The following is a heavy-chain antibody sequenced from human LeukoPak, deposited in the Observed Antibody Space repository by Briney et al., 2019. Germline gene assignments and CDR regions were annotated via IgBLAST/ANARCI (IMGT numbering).Heavy chain of an antibody. CDR1: GYTFTSYD. CDR2: IIPIFGTA. Sequence: SVKVSCKASGYTFTSYDFDWLRQATGQGPEWMGGIIPIFGTANYAQKFQGRVTITADESTSTAYMELSSLRSEDTAVYYCARGNDIVVVPAEYGGDWFDPWGQGTLVTVSS. V-gene: IGHV1-69*13. CDR3: ARGNDIVVVPAEYGGDWFDP. D-gene: IGHD2-2*01. J-gene: IGHJ5*02.